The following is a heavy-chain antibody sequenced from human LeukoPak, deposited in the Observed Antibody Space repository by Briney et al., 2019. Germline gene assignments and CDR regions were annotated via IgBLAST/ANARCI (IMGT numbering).Heavy chain of an antibody. CDR3: SRVQEKAATRFDY. J-gene: IGHJ4*02. CDR1: GVSFSSETYY. CDR2: ISSSGNT. V-gene: IGHV4-39*01. Sequence: SETLSLTCTVSGVSFSSETYYWAWIRQPLGGGLEWIATISSSGNTYYKPSLKSRVTISVDSSKTLLSLKLSSVTAADTAVYYCSRVQEKAATRFDYWGQGALVTVSS. D-gene: IGHD5-24*01.